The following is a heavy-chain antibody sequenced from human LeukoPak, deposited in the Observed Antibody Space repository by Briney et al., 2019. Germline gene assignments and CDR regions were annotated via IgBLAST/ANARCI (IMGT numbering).Heavy chain of an antibody. CDR2: ISGSGGST. CDR1: GFTFSSYG. CDR3: AREYSSGSDY. V-gene: IGHV3-23*01. J-gene: IGHJ4*02. Sequence: GGSLRLSCTASGFTFSSYGMSWVRQAPGKGLDWVSAISGSGGSTYYADSVKGRFSISRDNSKNTLYLQMNSLRAEDTAVYYCAREYSSGSDYWGQGTLVTVSS. D-gene: IGHD6-19*01.